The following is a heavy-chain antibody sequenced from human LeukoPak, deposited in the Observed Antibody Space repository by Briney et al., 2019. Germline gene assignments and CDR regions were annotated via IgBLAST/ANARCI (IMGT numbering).Heavy chain of an antibody. D-gene: IGHD2-8*01. V-gene: IGHV4-59*01. J-gene: IGHJ3*01. Sequence: PSETLSLNCTVSGGSISDYYWSWIRQPPGKGLEWIGYIYYSGSTDYNPSLKSRVTISVDTSKNQFSLSLSSVTAADTAVYFCVRGVYRGAFDVWGQGTMVTVSS. CDR1: GGSISDYY. CDR2: IYYSGST. CDR3: VRGVYRGAFDV.